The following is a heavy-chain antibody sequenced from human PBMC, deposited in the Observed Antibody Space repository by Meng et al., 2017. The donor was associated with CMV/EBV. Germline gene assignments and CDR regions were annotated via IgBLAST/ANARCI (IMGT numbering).Heavy chain of an antibody. J-gene: IGHJ4*02. D-gene: IGHD4-11*01. CDR2: IRYDGSNK. Sequence: GGPLRLSCAASGFTFSSYGMHWVRQAPGKGLEWVAFIRYDGSNKYYADSVKGRFTISRDNSKNTLYLQMNSPRAEDTAVYYCARGSYSNYGGIVRNYFDYWGQGTLVTVSS. CDR3: ARGSYSNYGGIVRNYFDY. CDR1: GFTFSSYG. V-gene: IGHV3-30*02.